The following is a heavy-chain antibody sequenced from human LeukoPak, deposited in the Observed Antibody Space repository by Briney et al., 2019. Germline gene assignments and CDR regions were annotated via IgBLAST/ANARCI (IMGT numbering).Heavy chain of an antibody. J-gene: IGHJ3*02. D-gene: IGHD3-10*01. CDR3: AKGLLWFGELSPRDAFDI. V-gene: IGHV3-23*01. Sequence: GGSLRLSCAASGFTFSSYAMSWVRQAPGKGLEWVSAISGSGGSTYYADSVKGRFTISRDNSKNTLYLQMNSLRAEDTAVYYCAKGLLWFGELSPRDAFDIWGRGTMVTVSS. CDR1: GFTFSSYA. CDR2: ISGSGGST.